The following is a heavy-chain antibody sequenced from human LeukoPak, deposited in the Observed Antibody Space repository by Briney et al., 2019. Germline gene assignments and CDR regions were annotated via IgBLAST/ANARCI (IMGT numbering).Heavy chain of an antibody. J-gene: IGHJ6*03. CDR1: GYTFTGYY. CDR2: INPSGGST. Sequence: GASVKVSCKASGYTFTGYYMHWVRQAPGQGLEWMGIINPSGGSTTYAQKFQGRVTMTRDMSTSAVYMELSSLRSEDTAVYYCARGRYNWNDGYFYYYMDVWGEGTTVTVSS. D-gene: IGHD1-1*01. CDR3: ARGRYNWNDGYFYYYMDV. V-gene: IGHV1-46*01.